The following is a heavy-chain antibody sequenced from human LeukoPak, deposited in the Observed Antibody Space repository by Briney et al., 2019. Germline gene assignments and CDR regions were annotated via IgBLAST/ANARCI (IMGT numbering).Heavy chain of an antibody. V-gene: IGHV4-38-2*02. CDR1: GYSISSGYY. CDR2: IYHSGST. J-gene: IGHJ4*02. CDR3: AGGDGSGSYPPLIDY. Sequence: SETLSLTCTVSGYSISSGYYWGWIRQPPGKGLEWIGSIYHSGSTYYNPSLKSRVTISVDTSKNQFSLKLSSVTAADTAVYYCAGGDGSGSYPPLIDYWGQGTLVTVSS. D-gene: IGHD3-10*01.